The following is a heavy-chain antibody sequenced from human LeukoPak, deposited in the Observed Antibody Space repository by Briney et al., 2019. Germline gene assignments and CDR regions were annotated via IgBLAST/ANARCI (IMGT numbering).Heavy chain of an antibody. CDR3: AKYYYGTRGNYFGMDV. J-gene: IGHJ6*02. Sequence: GGSLRLSCAASGFTFSAFAMTWVRQAPRKGLEWVSFVSGGGSSTYYADSVKGRFTISRDNSKNTLYLQMNRLRAEDTAVYYCAKYYYGTRGNYFGMDVWGQGTTVTVSS. D-gene: IGHD3-3*01. CDR2: VSGGGSST. V-gene: IGHV3-23*01. CDR1: GFTFSAFA.